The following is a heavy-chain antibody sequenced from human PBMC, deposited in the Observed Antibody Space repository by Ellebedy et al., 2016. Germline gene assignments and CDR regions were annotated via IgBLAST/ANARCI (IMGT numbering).Heavy chain of an antibody. Sequence: GGSLRLSXVASDFDFGDYAMNWVRQAPGKGLEWVSGISGSGGATFYALSVKGRFAISRDNSKKTLYLQMNSLTAEDTAVYYCAKDETLRDYQVLWAPSFDSWGQGTLVTVSS. CDR3: AKDETLRDYQVLWAPSFDS. CDR2: ISGSGGAT. CDR1: DFDFGDYA. J-gene: IGHJ4*02. D-gene: IGHD2-2*01. V-gene: IGHV3-23*01.